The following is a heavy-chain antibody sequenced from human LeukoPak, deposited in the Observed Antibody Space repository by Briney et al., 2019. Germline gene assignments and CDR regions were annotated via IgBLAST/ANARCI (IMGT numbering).Heavy chain of an antibody. Sequence: SETLSLTCTVSGGSISSSSYYWGWIRQPPGKGLEWIGDIYYSGSTYYNPSLKSRVTISVDTSKNQSSLKLSSVTAADTAVYYCAGGQAYCSSTSCFLPPQHWGQGTLVTVSS. J-gene: IGHJ1*01. CDR2: IYYSGST. V-gene: IGHV4-39*01. CDR3: AGGQAYCSSTSCFLPPQH. D-gene: IGHD2-2*01. CDR1: GGSISSSSYY.